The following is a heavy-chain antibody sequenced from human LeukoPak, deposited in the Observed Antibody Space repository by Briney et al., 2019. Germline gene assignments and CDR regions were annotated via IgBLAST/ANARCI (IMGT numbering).Heavy chain of an antibody. CDR1: GFTFSSYA. J-gene: IGHJ4*02. CDR2: ISGSGGST. V-gene: IGHV3-23*01. Sequence: PGGSLRLFCAASGFTFSSYAMSWVRQAPGKGLEWVSAISGSGGSTYYADSVKGRFTISRDNSKNTLYLQMNSLRAEDTAVYYCARGRDDFWSGYYSDFDYWGQGTLVTVSS. D-gene: IGHD3-3*01. CDR3: ARGRDDFWSGYYSDFDY.